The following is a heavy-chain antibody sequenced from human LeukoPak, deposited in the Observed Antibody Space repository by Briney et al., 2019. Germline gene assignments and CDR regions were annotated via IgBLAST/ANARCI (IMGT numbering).Heavy chain of an antibody. Sequence: KTSETLSLTCTVSGGSISSSSYYWGWIRQPPGKGLEWIGSIYYSGSTYYNPSLKSRVTISVDTSKNQFSLKLSSVTAADTAVYYCAMGQWLYDDAFDIWGQGTMVTVSS. CDR1: GGSISSSSYY. J-gene: IGHJ3*02. CDR3: AMGQWLYDDAFDI. D-gene: IGHD6-19*01. V-gene: IGHV4-39*01. CDR2: IYYSGST.